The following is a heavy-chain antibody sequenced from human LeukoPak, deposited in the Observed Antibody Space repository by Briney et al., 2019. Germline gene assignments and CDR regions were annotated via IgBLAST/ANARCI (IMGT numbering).Heavy chain of an antibody. CDR1: GFTFSSYW. Sequence: GGSLRLSCAASGFTFSSYWMSWVRQAPGKGLEWVDNIKQDGSEKYYVDSVKGRFTISRDNAKNSLYLQMNSLRAEDTAVYYCASAGGSSGWYGNWFDPWGQGTLVTVSS. V-gene: IGHV3-7*01. CDR3: ASAGGSSGWYGNWFDP. CDR2: IKQDGSEK. J-gene: IGHJ5*02. D-gene: IGHD6-19*01.